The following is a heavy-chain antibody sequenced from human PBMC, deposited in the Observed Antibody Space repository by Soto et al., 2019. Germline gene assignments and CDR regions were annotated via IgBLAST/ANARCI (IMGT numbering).Heavy chain of an antibody. J-gene: IGHJ4*02. CDR1: GFTFSSNA. Sequence: GGSLRLSCAASGFTFSSNAMTWVRQAPGKGLEWVSATSGSGGSTYYADSVKGRFTVSRDNSKNTLYLQMNSLRAEDTAVYYCAEDFAYPAIYNWNRAHPFDCWGRGTLVTVSS. D-gene: IGHD1-20*01. CDR3: AEDFAYPAIYNWNRAHPFDC. V-gene: IGHV3-23*01. CDR2: TSGSGGST.